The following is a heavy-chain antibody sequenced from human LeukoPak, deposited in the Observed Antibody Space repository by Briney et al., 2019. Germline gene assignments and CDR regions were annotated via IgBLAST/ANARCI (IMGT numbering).Heavy chain of an antibody. V-gene: IGHV3-21*01. CDR3: AKDGDTMSGTYYYDMDV. CDR1: GFTFSSYS. D-gene: IGHD1-26*01. CDR2: ISSSRSYI. J-gene: IGHJ6*03. Sequence: GGSLRLSCAASGFTFSSYSMNWVRQAPGKGLEWVSFISSSRSYIYYADSVKGRFTISRDNSKNTLYLQMNSLRGEDTAVYYCAKDGDTMSGTYYYDMDVWGKGTTVTIS.